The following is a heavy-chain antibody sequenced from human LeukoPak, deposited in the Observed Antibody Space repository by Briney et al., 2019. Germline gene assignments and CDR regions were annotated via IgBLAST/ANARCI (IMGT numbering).Heavy chain of an antibody. D-gene: IGHD5-24*01. CDR2: ISYDGSNK. CDR3: AIDGGRNGYSSYFDY. Sequence: GGSLRLSCAASGFTFSGYAMHWARQAPGKGLEWVAVISYDGSNKYYADSVKGRFTISRDKSQNTLYLQMNSLRAEDTAVHYCAIDGGRNGYSSYFDYWGQGTRITVSS. CDR1: GFTFSGYA. J-gene: IGHJ4*02. V-gene: IGHV3-30*04.